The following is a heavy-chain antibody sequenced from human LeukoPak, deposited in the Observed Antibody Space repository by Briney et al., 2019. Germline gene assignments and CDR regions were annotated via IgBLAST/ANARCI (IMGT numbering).Heavy chain of an antibody. D-gene: IGHD6-19*01. Sequence: PSETLSLTXTVSGGSISSSSYYWGWIRQPPGKGLEWIGSIYYSGSTYYNPSLKSRVTISVDTSKNQFSLKLSSVTAADTAVYYCARHDIAVAALDYWGQGTQVTVSS. CDR3: ARHDIAVAALDY. CDR2: IYYSGST. CDR1: GGSISSSSYY. J-gene: IGHJ4*02. V-gene: IGHV4-39*01.